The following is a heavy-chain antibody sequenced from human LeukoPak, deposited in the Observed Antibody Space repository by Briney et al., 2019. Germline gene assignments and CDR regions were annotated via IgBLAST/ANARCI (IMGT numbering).Heavy chain of an antibody. D-gene: IGHD6-19*01. CDR3: ARDIAVAGYYYYYYGMDV. Sequence: GGSLRLSCAASGITFSSYAMHWVRQAPGKGLEWVAVISYDGSNKYYADSVKGRFTISRDNSKNTLYLQMNSLRAEDTAVYYCARDIAVAGYYYYYYGMDVWGQGTTVTVSS. CDR2: ISYDGSNK. J-gene: IGHJ6*02. V-gene: IGHV3-30-3*01. CDR1: GITFSSYA.